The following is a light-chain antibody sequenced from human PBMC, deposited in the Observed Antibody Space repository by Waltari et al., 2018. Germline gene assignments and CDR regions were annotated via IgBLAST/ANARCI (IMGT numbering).Light chain of an antibody. CDR2: GAS. CDR1: QSVSSNY. V-gene: IGKV3-20*01. CDR3: QYYGTSSWT. J-gene: IGKJ1*01. Sequence: VLTQSPGTLSVSPGERATLSCRASQSVSSNYLTWYQQKPGQPPRLLIYGASIRATGSPDRFGGSGSGPDFTLTISRLEPEDFAVYYCQYYGTSSWTFGQGTKVEIK.